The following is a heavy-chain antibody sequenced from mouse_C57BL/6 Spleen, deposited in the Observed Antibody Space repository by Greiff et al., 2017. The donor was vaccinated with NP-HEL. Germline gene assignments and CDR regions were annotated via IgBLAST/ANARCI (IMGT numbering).Heavy chain of an antibody. CDR1: GFTFSDYG. CDR2: ISSGSSTI. Sequence: DVQLVESGGGLVKPGGSLKLSCAASGFTFSDYGMHWVRQAPEKGLEWVAYISSGSSTIYYADTVKGRFTISRDNAKNTLFLQMTSRRSEDTAMYYSARPEEHAMDYWGQGTSVTVSS. V-gene: IGHV5-17*01. CDR3: ARPEEHAMDY. J-gene: IGHJ4*01.